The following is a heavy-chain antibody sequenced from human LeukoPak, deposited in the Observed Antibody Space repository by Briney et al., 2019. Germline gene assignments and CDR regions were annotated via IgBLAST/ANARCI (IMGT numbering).Heavy chain of an antibody. V-gene: IGHV3-33*01. CDR3: ARDGAAAATWWFDP. Sequence: GGSLRLSCAASGFTFSSYGMHWVRQAPGKGLEWVAVIWYDGSNKYYADSVKGRFTISRDNSKNTLYLQMNSLRAEDTAVYYCARDGAAAATWWFDPWGQGTLVTVSS. CDR2: IWYDGSNK. D-gene: IGHD6-13*01. J-gene: IGHJ5*02. CDR1: GFTFSSYG.